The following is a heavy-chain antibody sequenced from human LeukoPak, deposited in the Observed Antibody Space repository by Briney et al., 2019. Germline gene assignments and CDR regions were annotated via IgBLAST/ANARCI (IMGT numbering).Heavy chain of an antibody. J-gene: IGHJ6*03. CDR1: VGSPSRFY. Sequence: PPEALSLTPAVSVGSPSRFYSSWIRQPAGKGLEWIVRIYTSRSTNYNPSLKSRVTMSVDTSKNQFSLKLSSVTAADTAVYYCARDRQQLVPWNYYYMDVWGKGTTVTVSS. D-gene: IGHD6-13*01. CDR2: IYTSRST. CDR3: ARDRQQLVPWNYYYMDV. V-gene: IGHV4-4*07.